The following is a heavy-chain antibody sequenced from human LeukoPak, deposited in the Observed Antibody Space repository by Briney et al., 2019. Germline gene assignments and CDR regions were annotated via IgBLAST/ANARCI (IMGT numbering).Heavy chain of an antibody. J-gene: IGHJ4*02. D-gene: IGHD4-23*01. CDR3: AKPRSYYGGNFDY. CDR1: GFTFSSYA. V-gene: IGHV3-23*01. Sequence: GGSLRLSCAASGFTFSSYAMSWVRQAPGKGLEWVSAISGSGGSTYYADSVKGRFTISRDNSKNTLYLRMNSLRAEDTAVYYCAKPRSYYGGNFDYWGQGTLVTVSS. CDR2: ISGSGGST.